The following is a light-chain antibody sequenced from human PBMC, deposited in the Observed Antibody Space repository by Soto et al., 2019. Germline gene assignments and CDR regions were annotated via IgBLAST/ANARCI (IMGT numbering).Light chain of an antibody. Sequence: QSVLTQPRSVSGSPGQSVTISCTGTISDVGDYDYVSWYQQHPGKAPKLIIYDVYKRSSGVPDRFSGSKSGNTASLTISGLQAEDEADYYCCSYAGSSTSLIFGGGTKLTVL. CDR3: CSYAGSSTSLI. V-gene: IGLV2-11*01. J-gene: IGLJ2*01. CDR2: DVY. CDR1: ISDVGDYDY.